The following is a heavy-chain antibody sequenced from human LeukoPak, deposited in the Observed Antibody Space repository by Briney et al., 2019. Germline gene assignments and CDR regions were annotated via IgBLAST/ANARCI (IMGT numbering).Heavy chain of an antibody. CDR3: ARPFVDTAMARPYWYFDL. D-gene: IGHD5-18*01. CDR2: IYPGDSDT. V-gene: IGHV5-51*01. Sequence: GESLKISCKGSGYSFTSYWIGWVRQMPGKGLEWMGIIYPGDSDTRYSPSFQGQVTISADKSISTAYLQWSSLKASDTAMYYCARPFVDTAMARPYWYFDLWGRGTLVTVSS. CDR1: GYSFTSYW. J-gene: IGHJ2*01.